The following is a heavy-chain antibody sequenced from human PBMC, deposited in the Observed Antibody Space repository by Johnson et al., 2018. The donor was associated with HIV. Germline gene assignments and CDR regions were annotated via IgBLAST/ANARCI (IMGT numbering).Heavy chain of an antibody. CDR3: AGGRGWVTLNAFDI. CDR1: GFTFSDYY. J-gene: IGHJ3*02. V-gene: IGHV3-66*01. Sequence: MLLVESGGGLVNPGGSLRLSCAASGFTFSDYYMSWVRQAPGKGLEGVSIISSGGSTFYADSVQGRFTISRDTSKKELYLQMNSLRAEDKAVYYCAGGRGWVTLNAFDIWGQGTMVTVSS. D-gene: IGHD4-23*01. CDR2: ISSGGST.